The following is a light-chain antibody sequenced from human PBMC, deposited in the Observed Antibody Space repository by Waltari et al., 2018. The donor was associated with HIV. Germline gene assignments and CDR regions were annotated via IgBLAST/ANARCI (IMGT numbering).Light chain of an antibody. V-gene: IGKV3-20*01. J-gene: IGKJ5*01. CDR2: GAA. CDR1: PVVSNNN. Sequence: EIVLTQSPGTLSLSPGESATLTCRASPVVSNNNLVWYPQIPGQAPRLLIYGAASRATGIPDRFSGSGSGTDFTLTISRLEPEDFAVYYCQQYHVTPFTSGQGTRLEIK. CDR3: QQYHVTPFT.